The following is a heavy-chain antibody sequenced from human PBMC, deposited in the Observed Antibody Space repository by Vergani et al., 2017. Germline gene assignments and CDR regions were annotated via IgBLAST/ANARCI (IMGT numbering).Heavy chain of an antibody. CDR2: ISGSGGST. Sequence: EVQLLESGGGLVQPGGSLRLSCAASGFTFSSYAMSWVRQAPGKGLEWVSVISGSGGSTYYADSVKGRFTISRDNYKNTLYLQMNSLRAEDTAVYYCAKDLYCSSTSCYYGWYFDLWGRGTLVTVSS. J-gene: IGHJ2*01. CDR1: GFTFSSYA. D-gene: IGHD2-2*01. V-gene: IGHV3-23*01. CDR3: AKDLYCSSTSCYYGWYFDL.